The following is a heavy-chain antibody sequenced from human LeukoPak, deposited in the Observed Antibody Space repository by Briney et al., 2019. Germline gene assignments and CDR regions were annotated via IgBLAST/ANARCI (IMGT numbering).Heavy chain of an antibody. CDR2: IYSGGST. CDR3: ARSGYSYGYLGYFDY. Sequence: PGGSLRLSCAASGFTVSSNYMSWVRQAPGKGLEWVSVIYSGGSTYYADSVKGRFTISRDNSKNTLYLQMNSLRAEDMAVYYCARSGYSYGYLGYFDYWGQGTLVTVSS. CDR1: GFTVSSNY. D-gene: IGHD5-18*01. V-gene: IGHV3-66*01. J-gene: IGHJ4*02.